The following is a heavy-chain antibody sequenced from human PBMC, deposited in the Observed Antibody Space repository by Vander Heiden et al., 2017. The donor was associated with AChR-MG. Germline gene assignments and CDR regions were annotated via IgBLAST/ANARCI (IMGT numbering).Heavy chain of an antibody. J-gene: IGHJ4*02. CDR3: ARVSDGVTTDPPFGY. CDR1: GYTFTSYG. Sequence: QVQLVQPGAEVKKPGASVKVSCKASGYTFTSYGISWVRQAPGQGLEWMGWISAYNGNTDYAQKLQGRVTMTTDTSTSTAYMELRSLRSDDTAVYYCARVSDGVTTDPPFGYWGQGTLVTVSS. D-gene: IGHD4-17*01. V-gene: IGHV1-18*01. CDR2: ISAYNGNT.